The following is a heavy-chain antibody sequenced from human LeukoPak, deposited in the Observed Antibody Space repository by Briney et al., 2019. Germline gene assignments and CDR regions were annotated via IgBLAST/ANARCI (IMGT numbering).Heavy chain of an antibody. CDR1: GFTFSLYW. J-gene: IGHJ4*02. V-gene: IGHV3-33*06. Sequence: GGSLRLSCAASGFTFSLYWMNWVRQAPGKGLEWVAVTWYDGSEKYYADSVKGRFTVSRDNSKNTLYLQMNSLRAEDTAVYYCAKTPGDCTGGTCYSFDYWGQGSLVTVSS. CDR2: TWYDGSEK. CDR3: AKTPGDCTGGTCYSFDY. D-gene: IGHD2-15*01.